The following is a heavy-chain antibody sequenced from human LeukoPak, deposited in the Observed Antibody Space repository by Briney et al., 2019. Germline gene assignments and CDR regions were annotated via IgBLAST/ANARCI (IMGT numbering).Heavy chain of an antibody. Sequence: ASVKVSCKASGYTFTTYGISWVRQAPGQGLEWMGWISAYNGNTNYAQKFQGRVTMTTDTSTSTAYMGLRSLTSDDTAVYFCARDRVSMTVAVLTPFDPWGQGTLVTVSS. D-gene: IGHD3-22*01. J-gene: IGHJ5*02. CDR2: ISAYNGNT. CDR3: ARDRVSMTVAVLTPFDP. CDR1: GYTFTTYG. V-gene: IGHV1-18*01.